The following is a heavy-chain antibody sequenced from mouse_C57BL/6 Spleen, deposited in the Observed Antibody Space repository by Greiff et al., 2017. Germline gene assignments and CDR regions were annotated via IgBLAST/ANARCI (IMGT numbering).Heavy chain of an antibody. CDR3: ARQWDDGAMDY. J-gene: IGHJ4*01. Sequence: EVKLMESGGGLVQPGESLKLSCESTEYEFPSHDISWVRKTPGQRLELVASINSAGGSTYYPDNVEKRFIIYRDNTEKTLYLQESSLWTEDTALDYCARQWDDGAMDYWGQGTAVTVSS. D-gene: IGHD4-1*01. V-gene: IGHV5-2*01. CDR1: EYEFPSHD. CDR2: INSAGGST.